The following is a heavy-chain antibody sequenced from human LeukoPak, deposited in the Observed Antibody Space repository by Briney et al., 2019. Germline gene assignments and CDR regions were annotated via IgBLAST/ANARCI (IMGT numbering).Heavy chain of an antibody. V-gene: IGHV4-59*08. J-gene: IGHJ4*02. CDR2: ISFTGNT. Sequence: PSETLSLTCTVSGGSISGYYWSWIRQSPGKRLEWIAYISFTGNTNYNPSLKSRVTISLDTSKAHFSLTLSSLTAADTAVYYCARSPPGWYYDNSGQYYFDTWGQGALVTVSS. D-gene: IGHD3-22*01. CDR3: ARSPPGWYYDNSGQYYFDT. CDR1: GGSISGYY.